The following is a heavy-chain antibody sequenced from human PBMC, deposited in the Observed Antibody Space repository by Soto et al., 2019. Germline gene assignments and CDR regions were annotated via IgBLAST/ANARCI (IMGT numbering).Heavy chain of an antibody. Sequence: PGGSLRLSCAASGFTSSSYSMNWVRQAPGKGLEWLSYISSSSSTIYYADSVKGRFTISRDNAKNSLYLQMNSLRDEDTAVYYCARPVPRHDAFDIWGQGTMVTVSS. D-gene: IGHD6-6*01. CDR3: ARPVPRHDAFDI. J-gene: IGHJ3*02. CDR1: GFTSSSYS. CDR2: ISSSSSTI. V-gene: IGHV3-48*02.